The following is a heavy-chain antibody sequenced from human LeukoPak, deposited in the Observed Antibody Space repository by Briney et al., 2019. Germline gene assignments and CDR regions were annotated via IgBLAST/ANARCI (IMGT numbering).Heavy chain of an antibody. CDR1: GGSISSRKC. CDR3: ACGEEYGSGAAHFDY. V-gene: IGHV4-4*02. Sequence: PSGTLSLTCALSGGSISSRKCWSWVRQAPGKELDRFGEIYHGGNTNYNTSLKSRVTISVDKSKNKFSLNLNSVTAAVTAVYFCACGEEYGSGAAHFDYWGQGTLVTVSS. J-gene: IGHJ4*02. D-gene: IGHD3-10*01. CDR2: IYHGGNT.